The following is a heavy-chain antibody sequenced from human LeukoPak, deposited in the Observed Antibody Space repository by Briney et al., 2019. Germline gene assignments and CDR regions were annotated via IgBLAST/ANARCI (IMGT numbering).Heavy chain of an antibody. J-gene: IGHJ4*02. CDR3: AKDTSIGRYCTNGVCSPFDY. D-gene: IGHD2-8*01. V-gene: IGHV3-23*01. Sequence: SLRLSCAVSGFTFSSYAMSWVRQAPGKGLEWGSAISDTGATTYDADSVKGRFTISRDNSRSTLYLQMNSLRAEDTALYYCAKDTSIGRYCTNGVCSPFDYWGQGTLVTVSS. CDR2: ISDTGATT. CDR1: GFTFSSYA.